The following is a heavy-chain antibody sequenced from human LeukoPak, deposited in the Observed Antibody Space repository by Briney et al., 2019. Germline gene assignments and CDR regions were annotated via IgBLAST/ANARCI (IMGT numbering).Heavy chain of an antibody. J-gene: IGHJ1*01. D-gene: IGHD3-10*01. V-gene: IGHV3-30*02. CDR1: GFTFSSYG. CDR3: AKAGRGSGSYAEYFQH. CDR2: IRYDGSNK. Sequence: GGSLRLSCAASGFTFSSYGMHWVRQAPGKGLEWVAFIRYDGSNKYYADSVKGRFTISRDSSKNTLYLQMNSLRAEDTAVYYCAKAGRGSGSYAEYFQHWGQGTLVTVSS.